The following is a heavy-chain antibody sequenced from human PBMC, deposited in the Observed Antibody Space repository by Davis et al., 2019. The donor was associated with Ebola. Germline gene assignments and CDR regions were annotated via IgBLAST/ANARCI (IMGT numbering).Heavy chain of an antibody. CDR3: AGSGWRN. V-gene: IGHV3-30*03. CDR1: GFVFSSYG. CDR2: ISYDGSNK. D-gene: IGHD6-19*01. J-gene: IGHJ4*02. Sequence: GGSLRLSCAASGFVFSSYGMHWVRQAPGKGLEWVTVISYDGSNKYYADSVKGRFTISRDNSKNTLYLQMNSLRAEDTAVYYCAGSGWRNWGQGTLVTVSS.